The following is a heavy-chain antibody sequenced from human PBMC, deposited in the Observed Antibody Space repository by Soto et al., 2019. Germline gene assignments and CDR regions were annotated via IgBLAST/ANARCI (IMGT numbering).Heavy chain of an antibody. J-gene: IGHJ4*02. Sequence: PGGSLRLSCAAPGFTFSSYGMHWVRQAPGKGREWVAVIWYDGSNKYYADSVKGRFTISRDNSKNTLYLQMNSLRAEDTAVYYCARVFERRSWHAYLGTFDYWGQGT. CDR2: IWYDGSNK. CDR3: ARVFERRSWHAYLGTFDY. D-gene: IGHD6-13*01. CDR1: GFTFSSYG. V-gene: IGHV3-33*01.